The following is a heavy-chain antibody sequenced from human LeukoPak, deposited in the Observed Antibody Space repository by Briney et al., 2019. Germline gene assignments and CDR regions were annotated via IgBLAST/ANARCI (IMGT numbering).Heavy chain of an antibody. D-gene: IGHD2-15*01. V-gene: IGHV4-59*01. CDR3: ATIAATPTYYYYYGMYV. CDR2: IYYSGST. J-gene: IGHJ6*02. CDR1: GGSISSYY. Sequence: PSETLSLTCTVSGGSISSYYWSWIRQPPGKGLEWIGYIYYSGSTNYNPSLKSRVTISVDTSKNQFSLKLSSVTAADTAVYYCATIAATPTYYYYYGMYVWGQGTTVTVSS.